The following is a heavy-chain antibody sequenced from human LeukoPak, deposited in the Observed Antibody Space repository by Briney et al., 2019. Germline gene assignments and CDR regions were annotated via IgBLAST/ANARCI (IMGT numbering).Heavy chain of an antibody. V-gene: IGHV4-59*10. Sequence: SETLSLTCAVYGGSFSGYYWSWIRQPPGKGLEWIGRIYTSGSTNYDPSLKSRVTISVDTSKNQFSLKLSSVTAADTAVYYCARTAEGGDFDYWGQGTLVTVSS. CDR1: GGSFSGYY. J-gene: IGHJ4*02. CDR2: IYTSGST. CDR3: ARTAEGGDFDY. D-gene: IGHD2-21*01.